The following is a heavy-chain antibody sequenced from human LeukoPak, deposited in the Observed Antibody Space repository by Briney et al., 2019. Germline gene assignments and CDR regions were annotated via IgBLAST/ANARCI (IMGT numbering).Heavy chain of an antibody. D-gene: IGHD6-19*01. Sequence: ASVKVSCKASVYTFTSYGISWVRQAPGQGLEWMGWISAYNGNTNYAQKLQGRVTMTTDTSTSTAYMELKSLRSDDTAVYYCARGGDIAVAGTMDFDYWGQGTLVTVSS. V-gene: IGHV1-18*01. CDR2: ISAYNGNT. CDR3: ARGGDIAVAGTMDFDY. CDR1: VYTFTSYG. J-gene: IGHJ4*02.